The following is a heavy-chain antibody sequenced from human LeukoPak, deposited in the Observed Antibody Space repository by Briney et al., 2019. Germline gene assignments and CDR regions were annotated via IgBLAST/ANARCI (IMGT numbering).Heavy chain of an antibody. Sequence: GASVKVSCKASGYTFINHWMHWVRQAPGQGLEWVGLINPTGTATLYAQKFQGRITLTRDMSATTDYMELSSLTSEDTAVYYCARDNSVGDIAWWFDPWGQGTLVTVSS. J-gene: IGHJ5*02. CDR2: INPTGTAT. V-gene: IGHV1-46*01. D-gene: IGHD1-26*01. CDR1: GYTFINHW. CDR3: ARDNSVGDIAWWFDP.